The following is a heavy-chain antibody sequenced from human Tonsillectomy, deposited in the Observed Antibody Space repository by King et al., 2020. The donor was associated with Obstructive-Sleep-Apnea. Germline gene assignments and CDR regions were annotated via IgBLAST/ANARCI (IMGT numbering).Heavy chain of an antibody. CDR2: MNPNSGNT. CDR1: GYTFTSYD. J-gene: IGHJ3*02. Sequence: VQLVESGAEVKKPGASVKVSCKASGYTFTSYDINWVRQATGQGLEWMGWMNPNSGNTGYAQKYQGRVTMTRSTAMTTAYMELSSLRSADTAVYFCARAISGHCSGGTGCPPGAFDIWGQGTMVTVSS. CDR3: ARAISGHCSGGTGCPPGAFDI. V-gene: IGHV1-8*01. D-gene: IGHD2-15*01.